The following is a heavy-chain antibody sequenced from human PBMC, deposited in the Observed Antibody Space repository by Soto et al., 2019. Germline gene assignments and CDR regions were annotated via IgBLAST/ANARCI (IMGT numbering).Heavy chain of an antibody. CDR2: ISGSGRYT. J-gene: IGHJ6*02. Sequence: PGGSLRLSCAASGFTFDSRVMSWVRQAPGKGLEWLSLISGSGRYTDYADSVKGRFTISRDNSKNTLYLQMNSLGVEDTAVYYCAKDTKSERMQPDYGMDVWGQGTTVTVSS. D-gene: IGHD3-3*01. CDR3: AKDTKSERMQPDYGMDV. V-gene: IGHV3-23*01. CDR1: GFTFDSRV.